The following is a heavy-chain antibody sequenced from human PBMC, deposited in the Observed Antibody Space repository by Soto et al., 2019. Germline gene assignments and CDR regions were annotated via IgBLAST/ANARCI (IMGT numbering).Heavy chain of an antibody. J-gene: IGHJ6*02. CDR2: IRSKANSYAT. CDR1: GFTFSGSA. Sequence: GGSLRLSCAASGFTFSGSAMHWVRQASGKGLEGVGRIRSKANSYATAYAASVKGRFTISRDDSKNTAYLQMNSLKTEDTAVYYCTRFEEVRFGELVPTYLYGMDVWGQGTTVTVSS. D-gene: IGHD3-10*01. CDR3: TRFEEVRFGELVPTYLYGMDV. V-gene: IGHV3-73*01.